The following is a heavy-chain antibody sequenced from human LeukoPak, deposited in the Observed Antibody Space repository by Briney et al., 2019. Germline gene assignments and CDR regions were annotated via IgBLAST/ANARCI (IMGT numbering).Heavy chain of an antibody. Sequence: GGSLRLSCAASGFTFSSYAMSWVRQAPGKGLEWVSAISGSGGSTYYADSVKGRFTISRDNSKNTLYLQMNSLRAEDTAVYYCAKDPSGGMIVVVITAFDIRGQGTMVTVSS. CDR3: AKDPSGGMIVVVITAFDI. CDR2: ISGSGGST. V-gene: IGHV3-23*01. CDR1: GFTFSSYA. J-gene: IGHJ3*02. D-gene: IGHD3-22*01.